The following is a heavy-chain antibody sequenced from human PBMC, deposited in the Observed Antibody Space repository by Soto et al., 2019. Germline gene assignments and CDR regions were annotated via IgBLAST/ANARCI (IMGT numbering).Heavy chain of an antibody. J-gene: IGHJ6*02. V-gene: IGHV1-3*01. CDR3: ASGRQVYARGYYYYGMDV. Sequence: ASVKVSCKASGYTFTSYAMHWVRQAPGQRLEWMGWINAGNGNTKYSQKFQGRVTITRDTSASTAYMELSSLRSEDTAVYYFASGRQVYARGYYYYGMDVWGQGTTVTVSS. CDR2: INAGNGNT. D-gene: IGHD2-8*01. CDR1: GYTFTSYA.